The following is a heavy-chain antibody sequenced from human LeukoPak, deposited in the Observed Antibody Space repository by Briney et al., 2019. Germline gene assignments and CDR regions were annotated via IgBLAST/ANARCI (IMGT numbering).Heavy chain of an antibody. CDR1: GYTFTSYY. J-gene: IGHJ4*02. CDR2: INPSGGST. D-gene: IGHD3-22*01. Sequence: GASVKVSCKASGYTFTSYYMHWVRQAPGQGLEWMGIINPSGGSTSYAQKFQGRVTMTRDTSTSTAYMELSRLRSDDTAVYYCARSVLASGYHDYWGQGTLVTVSS. CDR3: ARSVLASGYHDY. V-gene: IGHV1-46*01.